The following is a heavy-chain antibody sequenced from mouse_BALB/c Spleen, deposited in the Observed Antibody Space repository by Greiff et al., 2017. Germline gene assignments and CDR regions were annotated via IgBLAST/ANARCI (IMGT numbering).Heavy chain of an antibody. Sequence: VKLMESGPSLVQPSQSLSITCTVSGFSLTSYGVHWVRQSPGKGLEWLGVIWRGGSTDYNAAFMSRLSITKDNSKSQVFFKMNSLQADDTAIYYCAKTYYGNFHAMDYWGQGTSVTVSS. J-gene: IGHJ4*01. D-gene: IGHD2-10*01. CDR2: IWRGGST. V-gene: IGHV2-5-1*01. CDR1: GFSLTSYG. CDR3: AKTYYGNFHAMDY.